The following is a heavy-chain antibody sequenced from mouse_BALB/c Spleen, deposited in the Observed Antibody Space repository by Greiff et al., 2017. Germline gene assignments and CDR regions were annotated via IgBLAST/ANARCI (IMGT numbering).Heavy chain of an antibody. J-gene: IGHJ3*01. D-gene: IGHD4-1*01. CDR1: GYTFTDYY. CDR3: AREAGTPSWFAY. Sequence: VQLQESGAELARPGASVKLSCKASGYTFTDYYINWVKQRTGQGLEWIGEIYPGSGNTYYNEKFKGKATLTADKSSSTAYMQLSSLTSEDSAVYFCAREAGTPSWFAYWGQGTLVTVSA. V-gene: IGHV1-77*01. CDR2: IYPGSGNT.